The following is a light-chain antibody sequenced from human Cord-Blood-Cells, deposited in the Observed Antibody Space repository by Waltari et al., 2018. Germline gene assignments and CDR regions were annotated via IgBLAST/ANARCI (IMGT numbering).Light chain of an antibody. V-gene: IGKV4-1*01. Sequence: DIVMTQSPDSLAVSLGERATINCKSSQSVLYSSNNKNYLAWYPQKPGQPPKLRIYWASTRESGVPDRCSGSGSGTDFTLTISSLQAEDVAVYYCQQYYRTPRTFGQGTKVEIK. CDR2: WAS. J-gene: IGKJ1*01. CDR1: QSVLYSSNNKNY. CDR3: QQYYRTPRT.